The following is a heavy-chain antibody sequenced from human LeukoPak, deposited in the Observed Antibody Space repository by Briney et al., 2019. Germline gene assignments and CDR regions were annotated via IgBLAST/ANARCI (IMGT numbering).Heavy chain of an antibody. D-gene: IGHD3-3*01. CDR1: GGTFSSYA. Sequence: ASAKVSCKASGGTFSSYAISWVRQAPGQGLEWMGGIIPIFGTANYAQKFQGRVTITTDESTSTAYMELSSLRSEDTAVYYCARGGTIFGGNYYFDYWGQGTLVTVSS. CDR3: ARGGTIFGGNYYFDY. J-gene: IGHJ4*02. CDR2: IIPIFGTA. V-gene: IGHV1-69*05.